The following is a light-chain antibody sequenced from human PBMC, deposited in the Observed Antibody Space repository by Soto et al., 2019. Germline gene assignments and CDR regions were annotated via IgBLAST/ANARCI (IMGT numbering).Light chain of an antibody. CDR3: SSYRSIGTRV. CDR1: SSDIGGYNF. CDR2: AVT. V-gene: IGLV2-14*03. J-gene: IGLJ2*01. Sequence: QSVLTQPASVSGSPGQSITISCTGTSSDIGGYNFVSWYQQHPGKAPKLIIHAVTHRPSGVSNRFSGSKSGNTASLTISPLQAEDEADYYCSSYRSIGTRVFGGGTQLTVL.